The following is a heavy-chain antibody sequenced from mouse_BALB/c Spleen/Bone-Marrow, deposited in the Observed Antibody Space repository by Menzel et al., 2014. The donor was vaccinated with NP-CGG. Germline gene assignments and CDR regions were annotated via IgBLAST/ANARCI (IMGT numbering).Heavy chain of an antibody. CDR3: TRGYGNYALYYYAMDY. Sequence: VQLKESGAELVKPGASVKLSCTASGFNIEDTYMHWVKQRPEQGLEWIGRIDPANGNTKYDPKFQGKATITADTSSNTAYLQLSSLTSEDTAVYYCTRGYGNYALYYYAMDYWGQGTSVTVSS. CDR2: IDPANGNT. V-gene: IGHV14-3*02. CDR1: GFNIEDTY. J-gene: IGHJ4*01. D-gene: IGHD2-10*02.